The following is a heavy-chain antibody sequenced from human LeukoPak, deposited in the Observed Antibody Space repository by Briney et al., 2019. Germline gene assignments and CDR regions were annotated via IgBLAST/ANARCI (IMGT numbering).Heavy chain of an antibody. CDR2: VLDNVRT. CDR3: ATIKRGNIFGFFDF. D-gene: IGHD5-18*01. Sequence: SETLSLTCTVSGGSISSHYWSWVRQPPGKGLEWIGYVLDNVRTKDNPSLNSRFTLSADTSKNQFSLGLTSVTAADTAVYYCATIKRGNIFGFFDFWGQGILVTVSS. J-gene: IGHJ4*02. CDR1: GGSISSHY. V-gene: IGHV4-59*11.